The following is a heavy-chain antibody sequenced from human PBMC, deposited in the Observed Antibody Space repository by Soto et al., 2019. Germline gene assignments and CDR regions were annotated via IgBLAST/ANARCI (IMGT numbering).Heavy chain of an antibody. D-gene: IGHD3-10*01. J-gene: IGHJ4*02. CDR3: AKDFRPHPSTVGY. Sequence: EVQLVESGGGLVQPGRSLRLSCAASGFTFDDYAMHWVRQAPGKGLEWVSGISWNSGSIGYADSVKGRFTISRDNAKNSLYLQMNSLRAEDTALYYCAKDFRPHPSTVGYWGQGTLVTVSS. CDR1: GFTFDDYA. V-gene: IGHV3-9*01. CDR2: ISWNSGSI.